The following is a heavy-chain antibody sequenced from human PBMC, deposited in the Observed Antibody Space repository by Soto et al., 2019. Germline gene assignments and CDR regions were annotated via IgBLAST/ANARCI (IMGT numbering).Heavy chain of an antibody. CDR2: ISYDGSNK. CDR3: AKVRYYGSGSHRINWFDP. J-gene: IGHJ5*02. Sequence: GSLRLSCAASGFTFSSYGMHWVRQAPGKGLEWVAVISYDGSNKYYADSVKGRFTISRDNSKNTLYLQMNSLRAEDTAVYYCAKVRYYGSGSHRINWFDPWGQGTLLTVSS. V-gene: IGHV3-30*18. D-gene: IGHD3-10*01. CDR1: GFTFSSYG.